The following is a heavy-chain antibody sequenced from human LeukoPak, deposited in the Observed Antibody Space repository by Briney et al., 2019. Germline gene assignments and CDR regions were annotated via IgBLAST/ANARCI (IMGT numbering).Heavy chain of an antibody. D-gene: IGHD4-23*01. J-gene: IGHJ6*03. CDR3: ARASTVVTPLRYYMDV. V-gene: IGHV1-18*01. Sequence: ASVKVSCKASGYTFTSYGVSWVRQAPGQGLEWMAWISAYNGNTNYAQNLQGRFTMTTDTSTSTAYMELRSLRSDDTAVYYCARASTVVTPLRYYMDVWGKGTTVTISS. CDR2: ISAYNGNT. CDR1: GYTFTSYG.